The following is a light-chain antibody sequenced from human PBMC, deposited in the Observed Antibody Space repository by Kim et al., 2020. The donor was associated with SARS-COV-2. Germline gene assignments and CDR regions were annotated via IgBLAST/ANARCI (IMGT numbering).Light chain of an antibody. CDR2: EVT. CDR3: SSYGNSNNLV. Sequence: GQSVTTACTGTSSDVGNYNYVSWYQHHPGKAPQLLIYEVTKRPSGVPDRFSGSKSGNTASLTVSGLQGEDEADYYCSSYGNSNNLVFGGGTQLTVL. J-gene: IGLJ2*01. CDR1: SSDVGNYNY. V-gene: IGLV2-8*01.